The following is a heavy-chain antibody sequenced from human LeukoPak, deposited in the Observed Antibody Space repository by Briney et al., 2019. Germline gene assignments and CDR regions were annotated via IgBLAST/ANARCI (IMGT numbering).Heavy chain of an antibody. V-gene: IGHV3-30*18. D-gene: IGHD2-15*01. CDR1: GFTFSSYG. CDR3: AKVRVGTAHFDY. J-gene: IGHJ4*02. CDR2: ISHDGSNK. Sequence: PGGSLRPSCAASGFTFSSYGMHWVRQAPGKGLEWVVVISHDGSNKNYADSVKGRFTISRDNSKDTLYLQMNSLRPEDTAVYYCAKVRVGTAHFDYWGQGTLVTVSS.